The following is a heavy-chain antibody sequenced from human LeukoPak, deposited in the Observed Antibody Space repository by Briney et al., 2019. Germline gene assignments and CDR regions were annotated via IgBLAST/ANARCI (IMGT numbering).Heavy chain of an antibody. D-gene: IGHD2-15*01. CDR1: GYSISSGYY. CDR2: IYHSGST. Sequence: SETLSLTCTVSGYSISSGYYWGWIRQPPGKGLEWIGSIYHSGSTYYNPSLKSRVTISVDTSKNQFSLKLSSVTAADTAVYYCAGAPPDIVVVVAATTWFDPWGQGTLVTVSS. CDR3: AGAPPDIVVVVAATTWFDP. J-gene: IGHJ5*02. V-gene: IGHV4-38-2*02.